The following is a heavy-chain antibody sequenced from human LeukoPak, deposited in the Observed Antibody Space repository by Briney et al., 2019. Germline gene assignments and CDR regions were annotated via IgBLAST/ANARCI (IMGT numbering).Heavy chain of an antibody. V-gene: IGHV3-11*04. J-gene: IGHJ5*02. CDR2: ISSSGSTI. D-gene: IGHD3-22*01. Sequence: GGSLRLSCAASGFTFSDYYMSWIRQAPGKGLEWVSYISSSGSTIYYADSVKGRFTISRDNAKNSLYLQMNSLRAEDTAVYYCASNYAYYYASSGSYTTWGQGTLVTVSS. CDR3: ASNYAYYYASSGSYTT. CDR1: GFTFSDYY.